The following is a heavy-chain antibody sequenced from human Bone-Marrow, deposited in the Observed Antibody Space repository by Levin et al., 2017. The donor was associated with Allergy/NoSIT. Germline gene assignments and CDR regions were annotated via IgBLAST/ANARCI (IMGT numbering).Heavy chain of an antibody. CDR3: SRKTVSNPPGAY. D-gene: IGHD3-3*02. V-gene: IGHV3-53*01. Sequence: GGSLRLSCAASEFTVGNNYMSWVRQAPGKGLEWVSTIYSSGVTDYADSVKGRFIVSRDSSKNTLYLQMNRLRDEDTAVDYWSRKTVSNPPGAYWGQGTLVTVSS. J-gene: IGHJ4*02. CDR1: EFTVGNNY. CDR2: IYSSGVT.